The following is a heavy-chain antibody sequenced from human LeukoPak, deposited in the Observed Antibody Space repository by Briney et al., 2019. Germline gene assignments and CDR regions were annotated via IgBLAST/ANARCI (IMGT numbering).Heavy chain of an antibody. CDR2: ISAYNGNT. CDR1: GYTFTSYG. J-gene: IGHJ4*02. V-gene: IGHV1-18*01. Sequence: GASVKVSCKASGYTFTSYGISWVRQAPGQGLEWMGWISAYNGNTNYAQKLQGRFTMTTDTSTSTAYMELRSLRSDDTAVYYCARVRDLQYSYGPRRIDYWGQGTLVTVSS. D-gene: IGHD5-18*01. CDR3: ARVRDLQYSYGPRRIDY.